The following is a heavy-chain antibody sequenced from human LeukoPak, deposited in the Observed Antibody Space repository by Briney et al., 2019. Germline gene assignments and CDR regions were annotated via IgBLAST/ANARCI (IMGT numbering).Heavy chain of an antibody. J-gene: IGHJ5*02. CDR3: VKDSSRSGSYRHHWFDP. Sequence: GRSLRLSCAASGFTFDDNAMHWVRQAPGKGLEWVSGISWNSGNMGYADSVKGRFTISRDNAKNSLYLQMNSLRAEDTALYYCVKDSSRSGSYRHHWFDPWGQGTLVTVSS. CDR1: GFTFDDNA. CDR2: ISWNSGNM. V-gene: IGHV3-9*01. D-gene: IGHD1-26*01.